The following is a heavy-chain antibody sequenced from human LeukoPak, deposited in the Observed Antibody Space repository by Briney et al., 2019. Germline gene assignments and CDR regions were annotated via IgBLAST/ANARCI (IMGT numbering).Heavy chain of an antibody. Sequence: PSETLSLTCTVSGGSISSSSYYWGWIRQPPGKGLEWIGSIYYSGSTYYNPSLKSRVTISVDTSKNQFSLKLSSVTAADTAVYYCARGGLHYFDYWGQGTLVTVSS. CDR2: IYYSGST. CDR1: GGSISSSSYY. CDR3: ARGGLHYFDY. J-gene: IGHJ4*02. V-gene: IGHV4-39*07. D-gene: IGHD3-22*01.